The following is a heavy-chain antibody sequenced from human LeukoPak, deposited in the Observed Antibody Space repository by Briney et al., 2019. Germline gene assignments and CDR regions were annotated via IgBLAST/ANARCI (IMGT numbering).Heavy chain of an antibody. CDR2: ISGGSSSI. D-gene: IGHD4-11*01. CDR3: ARHEYSAGMNYGMDV. CDR1: GFTFSTYH. J-gene: IGHJ6*02. V-gene: IGHV3-21*01. Sequence: GGSLGLSCAASGFTFSTYHMNWVRQAPGKGLEWVSVISGGSSSIYYTDSVKGRFTISRDNAKNSLYLQMNSLRAEDTAVYYCARHEYSAGMNYGMDVWGQGATVTVSS.